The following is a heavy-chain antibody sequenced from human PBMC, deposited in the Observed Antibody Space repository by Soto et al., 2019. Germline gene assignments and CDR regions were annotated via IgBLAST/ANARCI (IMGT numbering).Heavy chain of an antibody. V-gene: IGHV3-74*01. CDR1: GFTFSSYW. J-gene: IGHJ6*02. CDR3: ARDRRYCGGDCYSGLAYYYGMDV. D-gene: IGHD2-21*02. Sequence: GGSLRLSCAASGFTFSSYWMHWVRQAPGEGLVWVSRINSDGSSTSYADSVKGRFTISRDNAKNTLYLQMNSLRAEDTAVYYCARDRRYCGGDCYSGLAYYYGMDVWGQGTTVTVSS. CDR2: INSDGSST.